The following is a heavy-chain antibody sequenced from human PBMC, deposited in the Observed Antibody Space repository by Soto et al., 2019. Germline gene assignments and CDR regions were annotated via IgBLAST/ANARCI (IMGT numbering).Heavy chain of an antibody. CDR2: ISAYNGNT. CDR1: GYTFTSYG. J-gene: IGHJ6*02. CDR3: ARDSGHKYYDILTGYYSSYYYYGMDV. Sequence: GASVKVSCKASGYTFTSYGISWLRQAPGQGLEWMGWISAYNGNTNYAQKLQGRVTMTTDTSTSTAYMELRSLRSDDTAVYYCARDSGHKYYDILTGYYSSYYYYGMDVWGQGTTVTVSS. V-gene: IGHV1-18*01. D-gene: IGHD3-9*01.